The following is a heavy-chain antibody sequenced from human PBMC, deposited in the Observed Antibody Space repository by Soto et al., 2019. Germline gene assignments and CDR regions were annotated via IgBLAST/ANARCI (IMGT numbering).Heavy chain of an antibody. J-gene: IGHJ5*01. V-gene: IGHV4-34*01. D-gene: IGHD3-22*01. CDR1: GGSFSGHS. Sequence: SETLSLTCAVYGGSFSGHSWTWIRQSPGKGLEWIGDINHSGRVNYSPSLKSRVTISLDTSKNQFSLTLSAVTAADTAMYYCSTRAYDTNGYYRFDPWGQGNLVTVSS. CDR3: STRAYDTNGYYRFDP. CDR2: INHSGRV.